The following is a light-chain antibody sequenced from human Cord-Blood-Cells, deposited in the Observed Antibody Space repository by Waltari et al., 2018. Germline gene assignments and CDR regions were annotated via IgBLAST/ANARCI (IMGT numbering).Light chain of an antibody. V-gene: IGKV3-15*01. CDR2: GAS. CDR1: QSVSSN. CDR3: QQYNNWPLT. Sequence: ELVMTQPPATLPVSPADTPTPSCTASQSVSSNLAWYQQKPGQAPRLLIYGASTRATGIPARFSGSGSGTEFTLTISSLQSEDFAVYYCQQYNNWPLTFGQGIKVEIK. J-gene: IGKJ1*01.